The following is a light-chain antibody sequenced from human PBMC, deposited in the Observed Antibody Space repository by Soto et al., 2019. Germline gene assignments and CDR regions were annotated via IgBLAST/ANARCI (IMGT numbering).Light chain of an antibody. CDR2: GAS. Sequence: EIVMTQSPATLSVSPGERATLSCRASQSVSSNLAWYQQKPGQAPRLLIYGASIRATGIPARFSGSGSGTAFTLTISSLKSEDFAVYYGQHYYNWPYTCCQRTKLEIK. CDR3: QHYYNWPYT. J-gene: IGKJ2*01. V-gene: IGKV3-15*01. CDR1: QSVSSN.